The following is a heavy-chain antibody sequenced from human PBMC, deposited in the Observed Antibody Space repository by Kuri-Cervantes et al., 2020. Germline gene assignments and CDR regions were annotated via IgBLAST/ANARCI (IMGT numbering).Heavy chain of an antibody. J-gene: IGHJ6*02. D-gene: IGHD3-10*01. CDR3: ARDGVRKVRGVIHYYGMDI. CDR1: GFTFSSYA. Sequence: GGSLRLSWAASGFTFSSYAMHWVRQAPGKGLEWVAVISYDGSNKYYADSVKGRFTISRDNSKNTLYLQMNSLRAEDTAVYYCARDGVRKVRGVIHYYGMDIWGQGTTVTVSS. V-gene: IGHV3-30-3*01. CDR2: ISYDGSNK.